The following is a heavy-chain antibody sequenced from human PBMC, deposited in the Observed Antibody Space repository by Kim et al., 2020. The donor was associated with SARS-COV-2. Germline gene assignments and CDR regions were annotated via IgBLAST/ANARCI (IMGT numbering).Heavy chain of an antibody. CDR3: AGRGVDIVATRDLGFDP. CDR2: IYFRGST. CDR1: GGSISSSSYY. V-gene: IGHV4-39*01. J-gene: IGHJ5*02. Sequence: SETLSLTCTVSGGSISSSSYYWGWIRQPPGKGLEWIGSIYFRGSTYYNPSLKSRVTISVDTSKNQFSLKLSSVTAADTAVYYCAGRGVDIVATRDLGFDPWGQGTLVTVSS. D-gene: IGHD5-12*01.